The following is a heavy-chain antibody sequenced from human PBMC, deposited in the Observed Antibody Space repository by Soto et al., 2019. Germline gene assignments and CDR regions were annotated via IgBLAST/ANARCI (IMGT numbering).Heavy chain of an antibody. CDR1: GVTFSSYA. CDR2: IIPIFGTA. J-gene: IGHJ6*02. Sequence: SVKVSCKASGVTFSSYAISWVRQAPGQGLEWMGGIIPIFGTANYAQKFQGRVTISVDTSKNQFSLKLSSVTAADTAVYYCARDQGSYYYYYGMDVWGQGTTVTVSS. V-gene: IGHV1-69*06. CDR3: ARDQGSYYYYYGMDV.